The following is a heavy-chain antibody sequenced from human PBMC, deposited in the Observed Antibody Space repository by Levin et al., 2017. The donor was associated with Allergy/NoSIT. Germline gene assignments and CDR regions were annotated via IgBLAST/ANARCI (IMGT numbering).Heavy chain of an antibody. D-gene: IGHD6-19*01. CDR1: GGSFSGYY. V-gene: IGHV4-34*01. J-gene: IGHJ4*02. Sequence: PSETLSLTCAVYGGSFSGYYWSWIRQPPGKGLEWIGEINHSGSTNYNPSLKSRVTISVDTSKNQFSLKLSSVTAADTAVYYCARGYSSGWETHWGQGTLVTVSS. CDR3: ARGYSSGWETH. CDR2: INHSGST.